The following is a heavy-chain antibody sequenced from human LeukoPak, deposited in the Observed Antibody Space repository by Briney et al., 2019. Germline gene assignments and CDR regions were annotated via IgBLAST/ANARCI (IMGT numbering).Heavy chain of an antibody. CDR2: ISGSGGRT. J-gene: IGHJ4*02. CDR1: GITLSNYG. Sequence: GGSLRLSCAVSGITLSNYGMSWVRQAPGKGLEWVAGISGSGGRTNYADSVKGRFTISRDNPKNTLYLQMNSLRAEDAAVYFCAKRGVVIRVILVGFHKEAYYFDSWGQGALVTVSS. D-gene: IGHD3-22*01. CDR3: AKRGVVIRVILVGFHKEAYYFDS. V-gene: IGHV3-23*01.